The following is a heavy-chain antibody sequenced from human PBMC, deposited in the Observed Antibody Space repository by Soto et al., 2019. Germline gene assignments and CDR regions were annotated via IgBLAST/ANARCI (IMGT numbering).Heavy chain of an antibody. V-gene: IGHV3-23*01. Sequence: EVQLLESGGGLVQPGGSLRLSCAASGFTFGSYAMNWLRQAPGRGLECVSFISGSGRTTYYADSVKGRFTVSRDNSKNTLYLQMNSLRAEDTALYYCAKFRGPSYSYYSMDVCGKVTTVTVSS. CDR3: AKFRGPSYSYYSMDV. CDR1: GFTFGSYA. J-gene: IGHJ6*03. D-gene: IGHD3-16*01. CDR2: ISGSGRTT.